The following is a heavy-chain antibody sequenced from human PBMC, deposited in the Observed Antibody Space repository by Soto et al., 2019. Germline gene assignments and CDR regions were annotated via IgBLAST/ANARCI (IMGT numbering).Heavy chain of an antibody. J-gene: IGHJ3*01. D-gene: IGHD6-13*01. CDR1: GGTLNKHA. Sequence: QVQLVQSGAEVKKPGSSVKVSCKASGGTLNKHAITWVLRAPGQGPEWLGGIIPMFGIPNYPQKFQGRVTITADDSTNTSHMELHSLTSDDTAVYYCARGGTSGWLKGADDVWGQGTMVTVSS. CDR3: ARGGTSGWLKGADDV. CDR2: IIPMFGIP. V-gene: IGHV1-69*01.